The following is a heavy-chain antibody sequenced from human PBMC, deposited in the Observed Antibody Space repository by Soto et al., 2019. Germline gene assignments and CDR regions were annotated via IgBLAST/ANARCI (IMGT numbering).Heavy chain of an antibody. D-gene: IGHD4-17*01. J-gene: IGHJ4*02. V-gene: IGHV4-30-2*01. CDR1: GGSISSGGYS. CDR3: ARAMTTVTTIDY. CDR2: IYHSGST. Sequence: PSETLSLTCAVSGGSISSGGYSWSWIRQPPGKGLEWIGYIYHSGSTYYNTSLKSRVTISVDRSKNQFSLKLSSVTAAFTAVYYCARAMTTVTTIDYWGQGTLVTVSS.